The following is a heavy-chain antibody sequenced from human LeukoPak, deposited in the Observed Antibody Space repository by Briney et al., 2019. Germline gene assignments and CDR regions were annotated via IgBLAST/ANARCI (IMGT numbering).Heavy chain of an antibody. D-gene: IGHD3-3*02. J-gene: IGHJ4*02. V-gene: IGHV3-20*04. Sequence: GGSLRLSCATSGFTFVDYGLSWVRRAPGKGLEWLCAINYNGAITDYADSVKGRFTISRHNAKNSLYLRMDSLRAEDTALYYCARDRLGPSFSVSHFDLWGQGTLVTVSS. CDR3: ARDRLGPSFSVSHFDL. CDR2: INYNGAIT. CDR1: GFTFVDYG.